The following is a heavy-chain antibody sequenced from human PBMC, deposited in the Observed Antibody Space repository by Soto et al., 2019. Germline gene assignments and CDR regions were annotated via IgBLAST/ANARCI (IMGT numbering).Heavy chain of an antibody. CDR1: GGSVSSGSYY. J-gene: IGHJ6*02. Sequence: QVQLQESGPGLVKPSETLSLTCTVSGGSVSSGSYYWSWIRQPPGKGLEWIGYIYYSGSTNYNPSRKSRVTISADTSKNQFSLNLSSVTAADTAVYYWARGIEGWSPGRYYYGMDVWGQGTTVTVSS. V-gene: IGHV4-61*01. D-gene: IGHD6-19*01. CDR2: IYYSGST. CDR3: ARGIEGWSPGRYYYGMDV.